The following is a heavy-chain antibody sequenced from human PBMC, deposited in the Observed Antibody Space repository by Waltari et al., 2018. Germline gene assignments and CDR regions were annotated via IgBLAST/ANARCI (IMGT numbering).Heavy chain of an antibody. CDR1: GDTFTGYA. Sequence: QVHLVQSGAAVRLPGSSVTVSCTASGDTFTGYAINWVRQAPGQGLEWMGGIILGVGTTDYAQRFQGRLTITADESMNTAYMELSSLRSEDTAVFYCARSGLGGNYFDSWGQGTLVRVSS. CDR3: ARSGLGGNYFDS. J-gene: IGHJ4*02. D-gene: IGHD1-1*01. V-gene: IGHV1-69*12. CDR2: IILGVGTT.